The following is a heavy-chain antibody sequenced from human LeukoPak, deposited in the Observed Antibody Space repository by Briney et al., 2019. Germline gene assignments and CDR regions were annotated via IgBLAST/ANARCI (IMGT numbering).Heavy chain of an antibody. CDR3: ARLPQWGVTGSWFDP. J-gene: IGHJ5*02. Sequence: GYSFTRYSPSFQGQVTISADKSISTAYLQWTSLKASDTTIYYCARLPQWGVTGSWFDPWGQGTLVTVSS. D-gene: IGHD2-21*02. CDR2: GYSFT. V-gene: IGHV5-51*01.